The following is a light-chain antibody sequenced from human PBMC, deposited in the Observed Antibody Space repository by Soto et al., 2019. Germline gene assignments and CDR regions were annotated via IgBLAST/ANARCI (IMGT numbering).Light chain of an antibody. J-gene: IGKJ1*01. CDR3: QQYNSYSWT. Sequence: DIQMTRSPSTQSSSVVARAAITCRASQSISCWLAWYQQKPGKAPKLLIYDASSLESGVPSRFSGSGSGTEFTLTISSLQPDDFATYYCQQYNSYSWTFGQGTKVDI. CDR2: DAS. CDR1: QSISCW. V-gene: IGKV1-5*01.